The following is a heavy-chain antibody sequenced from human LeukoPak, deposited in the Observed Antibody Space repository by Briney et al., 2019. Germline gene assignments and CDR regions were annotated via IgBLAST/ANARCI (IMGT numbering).Heavy chain of an antibody. J-gene: IGHJ6*03. Sequence: SETLSLTCTVSGASFSSYYWSWLRQPPGKGLEWIAYIFYNGNTKYNPSLKSRVTISVDTSRTQFSLKVTSVTAADTAVYYCARAPRDRGYCGATSCFEYMDVWGRGTTVTISS. D-gene: IGHD2-2*01. V-gene: IGHV4-59*01. CDR1: GASFSSYY. CDR2: IFYNGNT. CDR3: ARAPRDRGYCGATSCFEYMDV.